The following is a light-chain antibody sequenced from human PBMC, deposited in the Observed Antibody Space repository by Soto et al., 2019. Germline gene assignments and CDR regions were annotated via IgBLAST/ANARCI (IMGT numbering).Light chain of an antibody. CDR1: QSVLYSPNNKNY. CDR3: QQYVSPPQN. V-gene: IGKV4-1*01. Sequence: DIVMTQSPDSLAVSLGERATINCKSSQSVLYSPNNKNYLAWYQQKPGQPPKLLVYWASTRESGVPDRFSGSGSGTDFTLTNSSLQAEDVAVYYCQQYVSPPQNFGQGTKVEIK. J-gene: IGKJ1*01. CDR2: WAS.